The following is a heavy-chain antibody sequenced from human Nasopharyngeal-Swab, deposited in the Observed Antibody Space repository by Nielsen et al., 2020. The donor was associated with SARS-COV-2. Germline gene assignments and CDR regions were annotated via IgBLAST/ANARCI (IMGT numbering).Heavy chain of an antibody. J-gene: IGHJ3*02. CDR3: ARLNNDAFDI. V-gene: IGHV4-34*01. CDR1: GGSFSGYY. CDR2: INHSGST. D-gene: IGHD2/OR15-2a*01. Sequence: SETLSLTCAVYGGSFSGYYWSWIRQPPGKGLEWIAEINHSGSTNYNPSLKSRVTISADTSKNQFSLKLSPVTAADTAVYYCARLNNDAFDIWGQGTMVTVSS.